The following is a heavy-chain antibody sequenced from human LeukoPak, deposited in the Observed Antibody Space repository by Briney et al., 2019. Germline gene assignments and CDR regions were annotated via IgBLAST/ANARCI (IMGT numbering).Heavy chain of an antibody. V-gene: IGHV3-21*01. Sequence: GGSLRLSCAASGFTFSSYSMNWVRQAPGKGLEWVSSISSSSSYIHYADSVKGRFTISRDNAKNSLYLQMNSLRAEDTAVYYCARDRAAVAPFDYWGQGTLVTVSS. J-gene: IGHJ4*02. D-gene: IGHD6-19*01. CDR1: GFTFSSYS. CDR2: ISSSSSYI. CDR3: ARDRAAVAPFDY.